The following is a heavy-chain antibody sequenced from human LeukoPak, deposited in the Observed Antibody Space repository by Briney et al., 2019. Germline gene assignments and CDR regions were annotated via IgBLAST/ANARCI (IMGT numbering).Heavy chain of an antibody. CDR3: AKDKLWFGSTNYYYYMDV. Sequence: GGSLRLSCAASGFTFSSYGMSWVRQAPGKGLEWVSAISGSGGSTYYADSVKGRFTISRDNSKNTLYLQMNSLRAEDTAVYYCAKDKLWFGSTNYYYYMDVWGKGTTVTISS. CDR2: ISGSGGST. D-gene: IGHD3-10*01. CDR1: GFTFSSYG. J-gene: IGHJ6*03. V-gene: IGHV3-23*01.